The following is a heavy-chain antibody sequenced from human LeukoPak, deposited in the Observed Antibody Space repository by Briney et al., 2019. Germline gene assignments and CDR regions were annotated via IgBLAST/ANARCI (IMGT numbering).Heavy chain of an antibody. Sequence: ASVKVSCKASGYTFTSYGISWVRQAPGQGLEWMGIINPSGGSTSYAQKFQGRVTMTRDTSTSTVYMELSSLRSEDTAVYYCARGGTAMPTFDYWGQGTLVTVSS. CDR2: INPSGGST. J-gene: IGHJ4*02. CDR1: GYTFTSYG. V-gene: IGHV1-46*01. CDR3: ARGGTAMPTFDY. D-gene: IGHD5-18*01.